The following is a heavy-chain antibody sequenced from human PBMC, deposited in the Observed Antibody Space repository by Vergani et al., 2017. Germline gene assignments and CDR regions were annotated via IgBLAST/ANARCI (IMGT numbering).Heavy chain of an antibody. D-gene: IGHD2-2*01. V-gene: IGHV1-2*04. CDR2: INPNSGGT. CDR3: AREGPGENIVVVPAALRD. Sequence: QVQLVQSGAEVKKPGASVKVSCKASGYTFTGYYMHWVRQAPGQGLEWMGWINPNSGGTNYAQKFQGWVTMTRDTSISTAYMELSRLRSDDTAVYYCAREGPGENIVVVPAALRDLGQGTLVTVSS. CDR1: GYTFTGYY. J-gene: IGHJ4*02.